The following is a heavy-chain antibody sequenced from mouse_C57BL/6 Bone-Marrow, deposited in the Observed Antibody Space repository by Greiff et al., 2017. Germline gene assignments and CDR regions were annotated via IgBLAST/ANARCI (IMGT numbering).Heavy chain of an antibody. J-gene: IGHJ1*03. CDR1: GFSLTSYA. D-gene: IGHD2-1*01. V-gene: IGHV2-9-1*01. CDR3: ARNDIYYCTYWYFDV. Sequence: VKLMESGPGLVAPSQSLSITCTVSGFSLTSYAISWVRQPPGKGLEWLGVIWTGGGTNYNTALKSRLSISKVNSNSQVFLQMNSLQTDDTARYYCARNDIYYCTYWYFDVWGTGTTVTVSS. CDR2: IWTGGGT.